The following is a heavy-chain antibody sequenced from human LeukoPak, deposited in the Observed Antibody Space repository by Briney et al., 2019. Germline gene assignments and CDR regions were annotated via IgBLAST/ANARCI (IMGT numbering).Heavy chain of an antibody. CDR1: GYTFTSNY. Sequence: ASVEVSCKASGYTFTSNYMHWVRQAPGQGLEWMGIINPSGGSTSYAQKFQGRVTMTRNTSISTAYMELSSLRSEDTAVYYCARLRSSGSLEFDYWGQGTLVTVSS. CDR2: INPSGGST. CDR3: ARLRSSGSLEFDY. V-gene: IGHV1-46*01. D-gene: IGHD3-22*01. J-gene: IGHJ4*02.